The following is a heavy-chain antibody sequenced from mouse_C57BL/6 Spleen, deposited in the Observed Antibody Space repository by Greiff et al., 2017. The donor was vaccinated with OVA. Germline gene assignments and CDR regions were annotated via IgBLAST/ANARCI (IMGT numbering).Heavy chain of an antibody. D-gene: IGHD2-4*01. CDR2: IDPSDSYT. Sequence: QVQLQQPGAELVMPGASVKLSCKASGYTFTSYWMHWVKQRPGQGLEWIGEIDPSDSYTNYNQKFKGKSTLTVDKSSSTAYMQLSSLTSEDSAVYYCARWGLRRFSFAYWGQGTLVTVSA. V-gene: IGHV1-69*01. CDR3: ARWGLRRFSFAY. CDR1: GYTFTSYW. J-gene: IGHJ3*01.